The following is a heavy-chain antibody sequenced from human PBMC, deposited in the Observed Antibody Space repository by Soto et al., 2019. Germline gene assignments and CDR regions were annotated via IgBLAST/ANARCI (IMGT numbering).Heavy chain of an antibody. Sequence: GGSLSLSCAASGFTFSSYSMNWVRQAPGKGLEWVSSISSSSSYIYYADSVKGRLTISRDNAKNSLYLQMNSLRAEDTAVYYCARGKYSRVVVAATGDYWGQGTLVTVSS. D-gene: IGHD2-15*01. J-gene: IGHJ4*02. CDR3: ARGKYSRVVVAATGDY. CDR1: GFTFSSYS. V-gene: IGHV3-21*01. CDR2: ISSSSSYI.